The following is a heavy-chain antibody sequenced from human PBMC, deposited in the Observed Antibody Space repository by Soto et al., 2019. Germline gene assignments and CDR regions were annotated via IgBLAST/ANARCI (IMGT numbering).Heavy chain of an antibody. J-gene: IGHJ5*02. CDR2: IYHSGST. V-gene: IGHV4-30-4*01. Sequence: SETLSLTCTVSGGSISSGVYYWSWIRQPPGKGLEWIGYIYHSGSTYYNPSLKSRVTISVDTSKNQFSLKLSSVTAADTAVYYCASLRRYYDILTGYYMYDWFDPWGQGTLVTVSS. D-gene: IGHD3-9*01. CDR1: GGSISSGVYY. CDR3: ASLRRYYDILTGYYMYDWFDP.